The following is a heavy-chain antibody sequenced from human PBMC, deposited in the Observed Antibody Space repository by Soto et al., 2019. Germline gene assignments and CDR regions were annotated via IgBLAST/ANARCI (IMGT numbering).Heavy chain of an antibody. CDR2: IYRSGST. J-gene: IGHJ4*03. V-gene: IGHV4-61*08. D-gene: IGHD2-2*01. CDR1: GASVATSSAMC. Sequence: SESLSLACPVDGASVATSSAMCETWVRQPPGKEVEFIGKIYRSGSTLVKSALQSRVTLSMEPSKDQFSLNLRSVTVGDTARYFCWGAHESGSYHGKSIWGQGIMVTVSS. CDR3: WGAHESGSYHGKSI.